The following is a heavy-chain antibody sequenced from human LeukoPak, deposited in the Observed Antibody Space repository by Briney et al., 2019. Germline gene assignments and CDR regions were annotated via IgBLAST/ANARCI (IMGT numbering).Heavy chain of an antibody. CDR1: GGSFSGYY. D-gene: IGHD2-15*01. J-gene: IGHJ5*02. CDR3: ARVGVVVAATYNWFDP. V-gene: IGHV4-34*01. CDR2: INHSGST. Sequence: SDTQSLTCAVYGGSFSGYYWSWIRQPPGKGLEWLGEINHSGSTNYNPSLKSRVTISVDTSKNPFSLKLSSVTAADTAVYYCARVGVVVAATYNWFDPWGQGTLVTVSS.